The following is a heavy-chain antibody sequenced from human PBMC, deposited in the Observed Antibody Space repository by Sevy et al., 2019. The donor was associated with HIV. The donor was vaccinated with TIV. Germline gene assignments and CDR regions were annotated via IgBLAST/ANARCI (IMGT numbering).Heavy chain of an antibody. CDR2: ISKHSNYI. CDR1: GFTFTSYS. V-gene: IGHV3-21*01. CDR3: ARSTYYFASGTFRESDF. D-gene: IGHD3-10*01. Sequence: GGSLRLSCAASGFTFTSYSMTWFRQAPGRGLEWVSSISKHSNYIYYASSVEGRFTISRDNAQDSLHLQMTSLRAEDTGLYYCARSTYYFASGTFRESDFWGQGTLVTVSS. J-gene: IGHJ4*02.